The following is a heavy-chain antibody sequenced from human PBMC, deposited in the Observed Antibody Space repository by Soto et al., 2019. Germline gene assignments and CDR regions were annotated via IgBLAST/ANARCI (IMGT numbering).Heavy chain of an antibody. Sequence: SETLSLTCTVSGGSISGYYWSWIRQPPGKALEWIGYTFYSGSTKYNPSLKSRATISVDTSKTHFSLNLSSVTTADTAVYYCARDKGRYDSGMDVWGKGTTVTVSS. CDR3: ARDKGRYDSGMDV. CDR1: GGSISGYY. CDR2: TFYSGST. J-gene: IGHJ6*04. V-gene: IGHV4-59*01. D-gene: IGHD3-9*01.